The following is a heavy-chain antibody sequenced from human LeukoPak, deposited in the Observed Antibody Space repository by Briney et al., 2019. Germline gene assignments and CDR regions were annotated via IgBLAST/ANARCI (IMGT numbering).Heavy chain of an antibody. CDR3: ARSGYYGSGSRPYYFDY. D-gene: IGHD3-10*01. Sequence: KSGGSLRLSCTASGFTFGDYALSWFRQAPGKGLEWIGYIYTSGSTNYNPSLKSRVTISVDTSKNQFSLKLSSVTAADMAVYYCARSGYYGSGSRPYYFDYWGQGTLVTVSS. J-gene: IGHJ4*02. CDR2: IYTSGST. V-gene: IGHV4-4*09. CDR1: GFTFGDYA.